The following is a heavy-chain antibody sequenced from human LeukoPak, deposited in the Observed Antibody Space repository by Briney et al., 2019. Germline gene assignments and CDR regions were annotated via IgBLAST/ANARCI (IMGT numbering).Heavy chain of an antibody. D-gene: IGHD3-22*01. CDR1: GFTFSSYW. V-gene: IGHV3-7*01. CDR3: ARDRGYHYDSSGYYYYY. CDR2: IKQDGSEK. J-gene: IGHJ4*02. Sequence: GGSLRLSXAASGFTFSSYWMSWVRQAPGKGLEWVANIKQDGSEKYYVDSVKGRFTISRDNAKNSLYLQMNSLRAEDTAVYYCARDRGYHYDSSGYYYYYWGQGTLVTVSS.